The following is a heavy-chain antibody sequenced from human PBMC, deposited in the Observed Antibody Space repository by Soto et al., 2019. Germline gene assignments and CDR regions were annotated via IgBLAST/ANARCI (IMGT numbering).Heavy chain of an antibody. CDR1: GYTFTSYG. Sequence: QVQLVQSGAEVKKPGASVKVSCKASGYTFTSYGISWVRQAPGQGLEWMGWISAYNGNTNYAQKLQVRVTMTTDTSTSTAYRELRSLRSDDTAVYYCARVVVVTAKGDAFDIWGQGTMVTVSS. J-gene: IGHJ3*02. CDR2: ISAYNGNT. V-gene: IGHV1-18*01. D-gene: IGHD2-21*02. CDR3: ARVVVVTAKGDAFDI.